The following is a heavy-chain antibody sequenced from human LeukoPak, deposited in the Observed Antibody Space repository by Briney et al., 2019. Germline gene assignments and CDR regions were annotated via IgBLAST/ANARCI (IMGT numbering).Heavy chain of an antibody. D-gene: IGHD2-2*01. J-gene: IGHJ4*02. CDR2: IKSDGSST. CDR3: AKDGPVNIVVVPAACSFDY. CDR1: GFTFSSYW. Sequence: GGSLRLSCAASGFTFSSYWMHWVRQAPGKGLVWVSRIKSDGSSTHYADSVKGRFTISRDNSKNTLYLQMNSLRAEDTAVYYCAKDGPVNIVVVPAACSFDYWGQGTLVTVSS. V-gene: IGHV3-74*01.